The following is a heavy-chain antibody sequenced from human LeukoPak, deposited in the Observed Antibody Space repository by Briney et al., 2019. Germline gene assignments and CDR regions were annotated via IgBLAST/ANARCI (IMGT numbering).Heavy chain of an antibody. D-gene: IGHD6-13*01. V-gene: IGHV4-31*03. J-gene: IGHJ4*02. Sequence: PSQTLSLTCTVSGGSISSGGYYWSWIRQHPGKGLEWIGYIYYSGSTYYSPSLKSRVTISVDTSKNQFSLKLSSVTAADTAVYYCARLKGWSSWTFDYWGQGTLVTVSS. CDR3: ARLKGWSSWTFDY. CDR2: IYYSGST. CDR1: GGSISSGGYY.